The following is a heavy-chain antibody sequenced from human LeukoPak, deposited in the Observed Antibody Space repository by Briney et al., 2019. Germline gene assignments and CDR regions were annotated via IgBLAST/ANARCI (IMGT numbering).Heavy chain of an antibody. J-gene: IGHJ4*02. CDR3: ARLTSAVTTFVY. CDR2: ISSSSSYI. Sequence: PGGSLRLSCAASGFTFSSYSMNWVRQAPGKGLEWVSSISSSSSYIYYADSVKGRFTISRDNAESSLYLQMNSLRAEDTAVYYCARLTSAVTTFVYWGQGTLVTVSS. D-gene: IGHD1-1*01. V-gene: IGHV3-21*01. CDR1: GFTFSSYS.